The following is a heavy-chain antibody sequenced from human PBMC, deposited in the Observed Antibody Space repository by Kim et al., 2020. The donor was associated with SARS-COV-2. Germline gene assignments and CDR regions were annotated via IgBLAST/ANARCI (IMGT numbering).Heavy chain of an antibody. CDR1: GGTFSSYA. J-gene: IGHJ4*02. Sequence: SVKVSCKASGGTFSSYAISWVRQAPGQGLEWMGGIIPIFGTANYAQKFQGRVTITADESTSTAYMELSSLRSEDTAVYYCARDFDTYYYGSGSYQYFDYWGQGTLVTVSS. CDR3: ARDFDTYYYGSGSYQYFDY. CDR2: IIPIFGTA. V-gene: IGHV1-69*13. D-gene: IGHD3-10*01.